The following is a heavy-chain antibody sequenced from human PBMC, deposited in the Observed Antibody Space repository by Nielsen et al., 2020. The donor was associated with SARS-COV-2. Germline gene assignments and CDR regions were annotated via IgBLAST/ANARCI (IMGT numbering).Heavy chain of an antibody. D-gene: IGHD3-10*01. CDR1: GFTFSDYY. CDR2: ISSSSAYT. V-gene: IGHV3-11*03. Sequence: GESLKISCAAYGFTFSDYYMSWIRQAPGKGLEWISYISSSSAYTDYADSVRGRFTISRDNAKSILYLQMNSLRADDTAVYYCAKSYYGSGSYGLFDPWGQGALVTVSS. J-gene: IGHJ5*02. CDR3: AKSYYGSGSYGLFDP.